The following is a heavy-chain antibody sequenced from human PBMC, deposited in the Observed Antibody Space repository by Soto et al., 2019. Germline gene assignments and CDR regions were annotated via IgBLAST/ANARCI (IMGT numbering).Heavy chain of an antibody. Sequence: EVQLVESGGGWVQPGRSLRLSCAASGFTFDVYAMHWVRQAPGKGLEWVSGINYNSGSVGYADSVKGRFTISRDNDKNSLHMQMNGLRAEDTAVYYCAKDISLRGWVYLVVEYWGQGTLVTVS. V-gene: IGHV3-9*01. J-gene: IGHJ4*02. CDR3: AKDISLRGWVYLVVEY. CDR2: INYNSGSV. CDR1: GFTFDVYA. D-gene: IGHD6-13*01.